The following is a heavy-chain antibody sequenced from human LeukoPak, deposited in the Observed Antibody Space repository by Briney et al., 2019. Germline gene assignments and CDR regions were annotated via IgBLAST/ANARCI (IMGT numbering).Heavy chain of an antibody. V-gene: IGHV4-61*01. Sequence: PSETLSLTCTVSSDSISSSSYYWSWIRQPPGKGLEWIGYIYYSGSTDYNPSLKSRVTISVDTSKNQFSLKLNSVTAADTAVYYCARGPTYDIQPFDPWGQGTLVTVSS. CDR1: SDSISSSSYY. CDR3: ARGPTYDIQPFDP. CDR2: IYYSGST. J-gene: IGHJ5*02. D-gene: IGHD3-9*01.